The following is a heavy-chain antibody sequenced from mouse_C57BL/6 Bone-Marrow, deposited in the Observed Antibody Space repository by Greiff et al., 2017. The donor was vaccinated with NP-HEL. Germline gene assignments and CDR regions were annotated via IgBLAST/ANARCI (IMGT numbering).Heavy chain of an antibody. V-gene: IGHV1-54*01. CDR3: ARSANYYGSSYGYFDV. J-gene: IGHJ1*03. D-gene: IGHD1-1*01. CDR2: LNPGSGGT. Sequence: QVQLQQSGAELVRPGPSVKVSCKASGYAFTNYLIEWVKQRPGQGLEWIGVLNPGSGGTNYNEKFKGKATLTADKSSSTAYMQLSSLTSEDSAVYFCARSANYYGSSYGYFDVWGTGTTVTVSS. CDR1: GYAFTNYL.